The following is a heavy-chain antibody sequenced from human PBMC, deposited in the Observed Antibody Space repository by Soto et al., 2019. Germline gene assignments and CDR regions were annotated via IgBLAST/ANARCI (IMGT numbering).Heavy chain of an antibody. CDR3: AGSPDYGDYGQYYYYYMDV. CDR1: GGSISSYY. Sequence: SETLSLTCTVSGGSISSYYWSWIRQPPGKGLEWIGYIYYSGSTNYNPSLKSRVTISVDTSKNQFSLKLSSVTAADTAVYYCAGSPDYGDYGQYYYYYMDVWGKGTTVTVSS. J-gene: IGHJ6*03. V-gene: IGHV4-59*08. D-gene: IGHD4-17*01. CDR2: IYYSGST.